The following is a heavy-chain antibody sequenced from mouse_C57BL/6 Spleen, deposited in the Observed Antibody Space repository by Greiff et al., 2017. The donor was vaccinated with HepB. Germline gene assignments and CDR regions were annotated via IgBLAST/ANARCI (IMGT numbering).Heavy chain of an antibody. D-gene: IGHD2-3*01. J-gene: IGHJ4*01. CDR2: IYPGDGDT. CDR1: GYAFSSYW. V-gene: IGHV1-80*01. Sequence: QVQLQQSGAELVKPGAPVKISCKASGYAFSSYWMNWVKQRPGKGLEWIGQIYPGDGDTNYNGKFKGKATLTADKSSSTADMQLSSLTSEDSAVYFCARGGGYYPYAMDYWGQGTSVTVSS. CDR3: ARGGGYYPYAMDY.